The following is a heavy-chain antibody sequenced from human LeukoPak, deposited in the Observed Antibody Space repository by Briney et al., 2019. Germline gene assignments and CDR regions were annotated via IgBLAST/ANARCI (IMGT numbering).Heavy chain of an antibody. D-gene: IGHD3-3*01. Sequence: SVKVSCKASGGTFSSYAVSWVRQAPGQGLEWMGGIIPIFGTANYAQKFQGRVTITADESTSTAYMELSSLRSEDTAVYYCARGGAPDDFWSGYYTGIGFDYWGQGTLVTVSS. J-gene: IGHJ4*02. CDR3: ARGGAPDDFWSGYYTGIGFDY. CDR2: IIPIFGTA. V-gene: IGHV1-69*13. CDR1: GGTFSSYA.